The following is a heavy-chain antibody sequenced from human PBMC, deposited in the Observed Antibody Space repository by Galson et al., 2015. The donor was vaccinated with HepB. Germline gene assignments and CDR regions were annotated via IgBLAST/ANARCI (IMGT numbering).Heavy chain of an antibody. J-gene: IGHJ6*02. CDR1: GGTFSNFV. CDR3: ARGDVVVRATTLPPYYGMDV. D-gene: IGHD1-14*01. CDR2: NIPLFDIR. Sequence: SVKVSCKASGGTFSNFVVSWVRQAPGQGLEWMGGNIPLFDIRNYAQKFQDRVTLSADGSRSTVYMELTSLRSDDTAMYYCARGDVVVRATTLPPYYGMDVWGQGTTVTVSS. V-gene: IGHV1-69*13.